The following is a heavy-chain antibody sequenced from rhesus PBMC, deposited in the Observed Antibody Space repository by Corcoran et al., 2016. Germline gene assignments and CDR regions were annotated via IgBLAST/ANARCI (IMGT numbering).Heavy chain of an antibody. D-gene: IGHD6-25*01. CDR3: ARDGGSWKGYFDY. CDR2: LYGSSGST. CDR1: GYSISSGYD. J-gene: IGHJ4*01. V-gene: IGHV4-76*01. Sequence: QVQLQESGPGVVKPSETLSLTCAVSGYSISSGYDWSWIRQPPGKGLEWIGYLYGSSGSTNYNPSLKNRVTISKDPSKNQFSLKLSSVTAADTAVYYCARDGGSWKGYFDYWGQGVLVTVSS.